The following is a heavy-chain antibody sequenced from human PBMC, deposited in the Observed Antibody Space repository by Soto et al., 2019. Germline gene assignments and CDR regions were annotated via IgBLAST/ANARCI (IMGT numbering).Heavy chain of an antibody. V-gene: IGHV4-39*01. CDR3: ARLEGLATISYYFDF. CDR2: IYYRGNA. CDR1: DDSINSDKFY. J-gene: IGHJ4*02. Sequence: HLQLQESGPGLVKPSETLSLMCSVSDDSINSDKFYWGWIRQPPGKGLEWIGSIYYRGNAYYNPSLQPPVTISLDKSKSQFSLKLNSVTAADSAVYFCARLEGLATISYYFDFWGPGALVTVSS. D-gene: IGHD3-9*01.